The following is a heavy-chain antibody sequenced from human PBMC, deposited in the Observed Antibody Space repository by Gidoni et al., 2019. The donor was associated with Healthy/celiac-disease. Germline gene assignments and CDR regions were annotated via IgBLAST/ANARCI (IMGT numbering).Heavy chain of an antibody. CDR1: GFTFSSYA. D-gene: IGHD6-19*01. CDR3: AKDRFIGSGWPRGVAFDI. V-gene: IGHV3-23*01. Sequence: EVQLLESGGGWVQPGGSLRLSCAASGFTFSSYAMSWVRQAPGKGLEWVSAISGSGGSTYYADSVKGRFTISRDNSKNTLYLQMNSLRAEDTAVYYCAKDRFIGSGWPRGVAFDIWGQGTMVTVSS. J-gene: IGHJ3*02. CDR2: ISGSGGST.